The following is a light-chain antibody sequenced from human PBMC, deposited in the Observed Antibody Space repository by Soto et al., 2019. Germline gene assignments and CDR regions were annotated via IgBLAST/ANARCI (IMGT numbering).Light chain of an antibody. CDR1: SSDVGAYNY. V-gene: IGLV2-14*01. J-gene: IGLJ1*01. Sequence: QSVLTQPASVSGSPGPPITITRTGTSSDVGAYNYVSWYGQQPGKAPKLMIYEVSKRPAGVSNRFSDSKSGNTASLTICGLQAEDEADYHCASYTRTSTLDVFGTGTKVTVL. CDR3: ASYTRTSTLDV. CDR2: EVS.